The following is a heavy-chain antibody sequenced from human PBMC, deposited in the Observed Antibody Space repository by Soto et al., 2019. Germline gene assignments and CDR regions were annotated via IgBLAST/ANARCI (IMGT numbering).Heavy chain of an antibody. CDR3: VKDMAPGGADV. D-gene: IGHD3-16*01. Sequence: GPLRISCAVSVTTSTDYGMHWVRQAPGKGLEWVSGVLGDNGQIGYADSVKGRFTSSRDNARHFLYLQMNSLTVEDTALYYCVKDMAPGGADVWGQGTAVTVSS. CDR1: VTTSTDYG. V-gene: IGHV3-9*02. J-gene: IGHJ6*02. CDR2: VLGDNGQI.